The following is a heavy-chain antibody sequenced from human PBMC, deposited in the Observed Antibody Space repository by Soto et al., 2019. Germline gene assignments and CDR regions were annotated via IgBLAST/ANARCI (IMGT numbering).Heavy chain of an antibody. V-gene: IGHV3-11*05. CDR1: GFTFSDYY. J-gene: IGHJ4*02. CDR2: ISSSGSNT. D-gene: IGHD1-26*01. Sequence: QVQLVESGGGLVEPGGSLRLSCAVSGFTFSDYYMSWIGQAPGKGLAWVAYISSSGSNTNYADSVKGRFTISRDNADNSLYLQMNSLRADDTAVYYCARYCTSTATNCYSAYWGQGALVTVSS. CDR3: ARYCTSTATNCYSAY.